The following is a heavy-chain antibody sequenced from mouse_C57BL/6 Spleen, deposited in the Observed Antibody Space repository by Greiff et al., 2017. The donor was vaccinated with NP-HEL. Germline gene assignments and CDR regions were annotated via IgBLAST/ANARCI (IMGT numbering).Heavy chain of an antibody. J-gene: IGHJ1*03. V-gene: IGHV1-26*01. CDR3: ARNEYYGSSSYRYFDV. CDR1: GYTFTDYY. D-gene: IGHD1-1*01. CDR2: INPNNGGT. Sequence: EVQLQQSGPELVKPGASVKISCKASGYTFTDYYMNWVKQSHGKSLEWIGDINPNNGGTSYNQKFKGKATLTVDKSSSTAYMELRSLTSEDSAVYYCARNEYYGSSSYRYFDVWGTGTTVTVSS.